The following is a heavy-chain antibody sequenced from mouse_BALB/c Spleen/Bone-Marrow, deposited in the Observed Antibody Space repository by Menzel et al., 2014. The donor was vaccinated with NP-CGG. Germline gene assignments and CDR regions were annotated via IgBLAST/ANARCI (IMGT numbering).Heavy chain of an antibody. J-gene: IGHJ2*01. CDR3: ARSNSISTATDY. V-gene: IGHV1-77*01. CDR1: GYTFTNYD. D-gene: IGHD1-2*01. Sequence: VMLVESGAELVKPGASVKLSCKASGYTFTNYDINWVRQRPEQGLEWIGWIFPGNGSTNYNEKFKAKATLTTDKSSSTAYMQLSRLTSEDSAVYFCARSNSISTATDYWGQGTTLTVSS. CDR2: IFPGNGST.